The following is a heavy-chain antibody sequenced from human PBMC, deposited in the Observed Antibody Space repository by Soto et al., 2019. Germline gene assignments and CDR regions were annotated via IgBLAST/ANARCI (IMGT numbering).Heavy chain of an antibody. CDR3: ASSAWPLLSPRGGGD. Sequence: EVQLLESGGGLVQPGGSLRLSCVASGFTFNRDAMTWVRQAPGKGLEWVSTISGRGGSTYYADSVKGRFTISRDNSKNTRYLQMTSLTAEDTAVYYCASSAWPLLSPRGGGDWAQGTLVTVSS. V-gene: IGHV3-23*01. CDR1: GFTFNRDA. J-gene: IGHJ4*02. CDR2: ISGRGGST. D-gene: IGHD3-16*01.